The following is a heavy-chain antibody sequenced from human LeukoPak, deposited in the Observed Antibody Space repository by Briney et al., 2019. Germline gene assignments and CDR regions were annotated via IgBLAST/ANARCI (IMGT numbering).Heavy chain of an antibody. V-gene: IGHV3-23*01. CDR2: ISGSGGTT. J-gene: IGHJ4*02. CDR1: GFTFSNYA. CDR3: VREDTPATANY. D-gene: IGHD2-21*02. Sequence: GGSLRLSCAASGFTFSNYAMSWVRQAPGKGLEWVSAISGSGGTTSYADSVKGRFTISRDNSKDTLFLQMHSLRPGDTAVYYCVREDTPATANYWGQGTLVTISS.